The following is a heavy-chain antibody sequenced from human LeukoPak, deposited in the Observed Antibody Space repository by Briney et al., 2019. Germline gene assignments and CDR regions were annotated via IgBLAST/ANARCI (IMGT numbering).Heavy chain of an antibody. CDR1: GYTFTSYD. J-gene: IGHJ4*02. Sequence: ASVKVSRKASGYTFTSYDIHWVRQATGQGLEWMGWMNPNSGNTGYAQKFQGRVTMTRNTSISTAYMELSSLRSEDTAVYYCARGGEDFWSGYVEDYWGQGTLVTVSS. V-gene: IGHV1-8*01. CDR3: ARGGEDFWSGYVEDY. D-gene: IGHD3-3*01. CDR2: MNPNSGNT.